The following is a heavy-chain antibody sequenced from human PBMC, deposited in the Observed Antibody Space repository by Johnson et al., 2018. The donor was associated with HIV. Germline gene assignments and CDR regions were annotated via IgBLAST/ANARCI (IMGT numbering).Heavy chain of an antibody. V-gene: IGHV3-20*04. Sequence: VRLVESGGGVVRPGGSLRLSCSSSGFTFDDYGMSWVRQAPGKGLDWVSGINWNGGITGYADSVKGRFTLSRDNAKNSLYLQMNSLRAEDTALYYCARALRVVVVAATFDAFDIWGQGTMVTVSS. J-gene: IGHJ3*02. CDR2: INWNGGIT. CDR3: ARALRVVVVAATFDAFDI. D-gene: IGHD2-15*01. CDR1: GFTFDDYG.